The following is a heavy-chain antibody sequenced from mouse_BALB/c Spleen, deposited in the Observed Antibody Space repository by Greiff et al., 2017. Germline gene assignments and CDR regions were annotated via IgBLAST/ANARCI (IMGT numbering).Heavy chain of an antibody. V-gene: IGHV1-87*01. J-gene: IGHJ3*01. Sequence: QVQLQQSGAELARPGASVKLSCKASGYTFTSYWMQWVKQRPGQGLEWIGAIYPGDGDTRYTQKFKGKATLTADKSSSTAYMQLSSLASEDSAVYYCASWDGFAYWGQGTLVTVSA. CDR2: IYPGDGDT. CDR1: GYTFTSYW. D-gene: IGHD4-1*01. CDR3: ASWDGFAY.